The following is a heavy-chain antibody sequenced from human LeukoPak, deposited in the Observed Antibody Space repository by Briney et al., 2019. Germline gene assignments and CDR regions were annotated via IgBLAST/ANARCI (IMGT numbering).Heavy chain of an antibody. CDR3: ARVRMYGSGSDHFDY. D-gene: IGHD3-10*01. V-gene: IGHV4-38-2*02. J-gene: IGHJ4*02. CDR1: GYSISSGYY. Sequence: PSETLSLTCTVSGYSISSGYYWGWIRQPPGKGLEWIGSMYHSGSTYYNPSLRSRVIISVDTSKNQFSLKLSSVTAADTAVYYCARVRMYGSGSDHFDYWGQGTLVTVSS. CDR2: MYHSGST.